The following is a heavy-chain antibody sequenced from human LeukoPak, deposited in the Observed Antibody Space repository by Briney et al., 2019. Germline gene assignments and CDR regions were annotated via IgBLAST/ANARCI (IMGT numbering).Heavy chain of an antibody. Sequence: QSGRSLRLSCAASGFTFSSYGMHWVRQAPGKGLEWVTVISYDGSNKYYADSVKGRFTISRDNPKNTLYLQMNSLRAEDTAVYYCGNWFDPWGQGTLVTVSS. CDR2: ISYDGSNK. CDR3: GNWFDP. V-gene: IGHV3-30*18. J-gene: IGHJ5*02. CDR1: GFTFSSYG.